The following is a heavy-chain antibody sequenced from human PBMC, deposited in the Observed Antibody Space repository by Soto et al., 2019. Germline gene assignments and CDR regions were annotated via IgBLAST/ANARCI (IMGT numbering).Heavy chain of an antibody. D-gene: IGHD6-13*01. CDR3: ARDREQQFLQFDY. Sequence: GGSLRLSCAASGFTFSSYSMNWVRQAPGKGLEWVSSISSSSSYIYYADSVKGRFTISRDNAKNSLYLQMDSLRAEDTAVYYCARDREQQFLQFDYWGQGTLVTVSS. CDR2: ISSSSSYI. V-gene: IGHV3-21*01. J-gene: IGHJ4*02. CDR1: GFTFSSYS.